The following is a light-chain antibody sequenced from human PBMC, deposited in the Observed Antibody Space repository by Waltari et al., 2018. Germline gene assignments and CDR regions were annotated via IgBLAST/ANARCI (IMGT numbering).Light chain of an antibody. CDR3: QQYANSPLT. CDR1: QNIGGAY. J-gene: IGKJ4*01. CDR2: DTA. Sequence: EIVLTQSPATLSLSPGERATLSCGASQNIGGAYLAWYQQKPGLAPRLLIYDTAIRAAGVPDRFSGSGSGTDFTLTISRRDPEDFALYFCQQYANSPLTLGGGTKVEF. V-gene: IGKV3D-20*01.